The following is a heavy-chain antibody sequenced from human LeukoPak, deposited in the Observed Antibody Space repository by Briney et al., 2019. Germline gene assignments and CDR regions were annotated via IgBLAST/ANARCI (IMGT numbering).Heavy chain of an antibody. CDR2: IIPIFGTA. J-gene: IGHJ4*02. V-gene: IGHV1-69*13. CDR3: ARDAPYYYDSSGSDDY. D-gene: IGHD3-22*01. CDR1: GYTFTSYA. Sequence: ASVKVSCKASGYTFTSYAISWVRQAPGQGLEWMGGIIPIFGTANYAQKFQGRVTITADESTSTAYMELSSLRSEDTAVYCCARDAPYYYDSSGSDDYWGQGTLVTVSS.